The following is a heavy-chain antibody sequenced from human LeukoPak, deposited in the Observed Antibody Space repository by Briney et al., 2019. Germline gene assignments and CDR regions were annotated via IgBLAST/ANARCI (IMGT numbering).Heavy chain of an antibody. CDR1: GGTFSSYA. D-gene: IGHD6-6*01. Sequence: GASVKVSCKASGGTFSSYAISWVRQAPGQGLEWMGGIIPICGTANYAQKFQGRVTITTDESTSTAYMELSSLRSEDTAVYYCARAPHNEYSSSSGYFDYWGQGTLVTVSS. CDR3: ARAPHNEYSSSSGYFDY. CDR2: IIPICGTA. J-gene: IGHJ4*02. V-gene: IGHV1-69*05.